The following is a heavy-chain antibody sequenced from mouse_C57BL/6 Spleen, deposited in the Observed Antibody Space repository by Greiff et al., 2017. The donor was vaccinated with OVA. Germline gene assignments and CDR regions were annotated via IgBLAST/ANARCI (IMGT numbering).Heavy chain of an antibody. CDR3: ARGGYYGNSFFFAY. CDR1: GYSITSGYD. Sequence: ESGPGMVKPSQSLSLTCTVTGYSITSGYDWHWIRHFPGNKLEWMGYISYSGSTNYNPSLKSRISITHDKSKNHFFLKLNSVTTSATATYYCARGGYYGNSFFFAYWGQGTLVTVSA. V-gene: IGHV3-1*01. CDR2: ISYSGST. J-gene: IGHJ3*01. D-gene: IGHD1-1*01.